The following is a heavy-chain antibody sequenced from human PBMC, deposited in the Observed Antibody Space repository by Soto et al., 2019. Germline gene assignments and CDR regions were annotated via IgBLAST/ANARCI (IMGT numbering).Heavy chain of an antibody. V-gene: IGHV3-48*01. CDR2: INSGSTSV. J-gene: IGHJ4*02. Sequence: EVQLVESGGGLVQPGGSLRLSCVASGFIFNSYSMNWVRQAPVKGLEWISYINSGSTSVFYADSVKGRFTISRDNAKNSLYLQMNSLRAEDTAVYYCGSSASPDAYWGQGTLVTVSS. D-gene: IGHD3-22*01. CDR3: GSSASPDAY. CDR1: GFIFNSYS.